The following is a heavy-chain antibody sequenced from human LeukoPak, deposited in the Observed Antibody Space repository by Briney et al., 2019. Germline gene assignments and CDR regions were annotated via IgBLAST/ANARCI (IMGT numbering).Heavy chain of an antibody. CDR3: ARVRSNYDILTGFDY. CDR2: INPNSGGT. J-gene: IGHJ4*02. D-gene: IGHD3-9*01. Sequence: ASVKVSCKASGYTFTGYYMHWVRQAPGQGLGWMGWINPNSGGTNYAQKFQGRVTMTRDTSISTAYMELSRLRSDDTAVYYCARVRSNYDILTGFDYWGQGTLVTVSS. V-gene: IGHV1-2*02. CDR1: GYTFTGYY.